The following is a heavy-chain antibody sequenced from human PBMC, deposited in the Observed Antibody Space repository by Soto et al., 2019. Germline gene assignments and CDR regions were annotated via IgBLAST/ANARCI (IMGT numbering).Heavy chain of an antibody. CDR1: GESISSSSYY. J-gene: IGHJ5*02. CDR2: IYYSGRT. CDR3: ARIPVDTYMIYWFDP. Sequence: LSLTCIVSGESISSSSYYWGWIRQPPGKGLEWIGSIYYSGRTYYNPSFKSRVTISIDTSKNQFSLKLSSVTATDTAVYYCARIPVDTYMIYWFDPWGQGILVTVSS. V-gene: IGHV4-39*01. D-gene: IGHD5-18*01.